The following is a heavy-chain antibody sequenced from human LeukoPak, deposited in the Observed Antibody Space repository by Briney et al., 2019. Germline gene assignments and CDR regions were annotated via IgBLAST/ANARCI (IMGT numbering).Heavy chain of an antibody. D-gene: IGHD1-20*01. J-gene: IGHJ5*02. CDR3: ARALIKYNYNWFDP. Sequence: PGGSLRLSRAASGFTFSSYAMHWVRQAPGKGLEWVAVISYDGSNKYYADSVKGRFTISRDNSKNTLYLQMNSLRAEDTAVYYCARALIKYNYNWFDPWGQGTLVTVSS. CDR1: GFTFSSYA. CDR2: ISYDGSNK. V-gene: IGHV3-30-3*01.